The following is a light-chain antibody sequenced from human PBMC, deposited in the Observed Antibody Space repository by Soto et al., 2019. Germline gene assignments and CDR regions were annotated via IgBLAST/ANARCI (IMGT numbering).Light chain of an antibody. J-gene: IGKJ4*01. CDR3: QQYGRSPLT. CDR1: QSVNTRY. CDR2: GAS. V-gene: IGKV3-20*01. Sequence: EIVLTQSPDTLSLSPGERVTLSCRASQSVNTRYLAWYQQKPGQAPRLLIYGASSRATDIPDRFSGSGSGTDFTLTISRLEPEDFAVYYCQQYGRSPLTFGGGTNVEIK.